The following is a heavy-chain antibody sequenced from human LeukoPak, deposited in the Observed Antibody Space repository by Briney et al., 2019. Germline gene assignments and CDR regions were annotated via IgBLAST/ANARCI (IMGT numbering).Heavy chain of an antibody. CDR2: INWNGGST. J-gene: IGHJ4*02. D-gene: IGHD1-26*01. CDR3: ASGGIYYGAAFDF. CDR1: GFTFDDYG. Sequence: GGSLRLSCAASGFTFDDYGMSWVPQAPGKGLEWVSGINWNGGSTGYADSVKGRFTISRDNAKNSLYLQKNSLRAEDTALYYCASGGIYYGAAFDFWGQGSLVTVSA. V-gene: IGHV3-20*04.